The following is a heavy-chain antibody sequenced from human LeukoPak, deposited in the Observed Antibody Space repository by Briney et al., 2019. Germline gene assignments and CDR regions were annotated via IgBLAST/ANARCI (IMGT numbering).Heavy chain of an antibody. V-gene: IGHV1-46*01. D-gene: IGHD3-22*01. CDR2: INPSGGST. CDR1: GYTFTSYY. Sequence: GASVKVSCKASGYTFTSYYMHWVRQAPGQGHEWMGVINPSGGSTTSAQKFQGRVTMTRDTSTSTVYMELRSLRSEDTAVYYCARGPGPADDGGGYCFDYWGQGTLVTVSS. J-gene: IGHJ4*02. CDR3: ARGPGPADDGGGYCFDY.